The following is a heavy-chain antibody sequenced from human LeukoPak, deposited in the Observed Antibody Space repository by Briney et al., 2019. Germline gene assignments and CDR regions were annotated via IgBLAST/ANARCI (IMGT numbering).Heavy chain of an antibody. CDR2: INHSGST. V-gene: IGHV4-34*01. J-gene: IGHJ5*02. CDR1: GGSFGGYY. D-gene: IGHD3-10*01. CDR3: ARGGYYGSGNDFRFDP. Sequence: SETLSLTCAVYGGSFGGYYWSWIRQPPGKGLEWIGEINHSGSTNYNPSLKSRVTISVETSKNQFSLKLKSVTAADTAVYYCARGGYYGSGNDFRFDPWGQGTLVTVSS.